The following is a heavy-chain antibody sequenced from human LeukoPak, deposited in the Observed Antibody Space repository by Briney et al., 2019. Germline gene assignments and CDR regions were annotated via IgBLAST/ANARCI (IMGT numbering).Heavy chain of an antibody. Sequence: SETLSLTCTVSGGPISSYYWSWIRQPTGMGLEWIGYMYYSGSTNYNPSLKSRVTISVDTSKNQFSLKLSSVTAADTAVYYCAGIVAGTFDIWGQGTMVTVSS. D-gene: IGHD3-22*01. V-gene: IGHV4-59*01. CDR1: GGPISSYY. J-gene: IGHJ3*02. CDR3: AGIVAGTFDI. CDR2: MYYSGST.